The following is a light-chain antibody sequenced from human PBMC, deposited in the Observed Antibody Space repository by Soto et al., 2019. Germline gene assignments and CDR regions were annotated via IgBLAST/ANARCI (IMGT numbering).Light chain of an antibody. J-gene: IGKJ2*01. V-gene: IGKV3-15*01. CDR2: GAS. CDR1: QSVASN. CDR3: QQYHNWPPQYT. Sequence: EIVMTQSPASLSVSPGDGATLSCWASQSVASNVAWYQQRHGQRPRLLIHGASTRAAGVPARFSGSGSGTDFTLTISSLQSEDVAVYYCQQYHNWPPQYTFGQGTKLQIK.